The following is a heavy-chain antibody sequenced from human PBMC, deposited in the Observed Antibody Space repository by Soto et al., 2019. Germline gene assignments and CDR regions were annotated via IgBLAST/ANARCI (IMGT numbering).Heavy chain of an antibody. Sequence: EVQLLESGGGLVQPGGSLRLSCAASGFTLSDSAIHWVRQASGKGLEWVGRVKTKLDNYATAYAASVKGRFTVSRDDSKNSAYLQMNSLKAEDTAVYFCTRLTYGDFRFDPWGQGTLVTVSS. J-gene: IGHJ5*02. CDR3: TRLTYGDFRFDP. CDR1: GFTLSDSA. CDR2: VKTKLDNYAT. V-gene: IGHV3-73*01. D-gene: IGHD2-21*02.